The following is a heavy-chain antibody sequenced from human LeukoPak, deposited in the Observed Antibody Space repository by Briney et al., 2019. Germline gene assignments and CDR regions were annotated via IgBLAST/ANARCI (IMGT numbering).Heavy chain of an antibody. CDR3: ARDFDRWLPYFDY. D-gene: IGHD3-22*01. CDR2: VNSSSSTI. CDR1: GFTFSSYS. J-gene: IGHJ4*02. Sequence: PWGSLSLYCAASGFTFSSYSMNWVRQAPGKGRVGVSYVNSSSSTIYYEVYVKGRFTISRDNAKNSLYLQMNSLRAEDTAVYYCARDFDRWLPYFDYWGQGTLVTVSS. V-gene: IGHV3-48*01.